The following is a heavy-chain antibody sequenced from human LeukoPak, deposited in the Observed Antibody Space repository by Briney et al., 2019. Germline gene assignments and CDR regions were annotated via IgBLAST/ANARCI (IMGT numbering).Heavy chain of an antibody. CDR1: GLTFNNYA. CDR3: ARGIFRGVAPEY. J-gene: IGHJ4*02. V-gene: IGHV3-30*04. Sequence: QTGRSLRLSCAASGLTFNNYAMYWVRQAPGKGLEWVAVITSDGRKKYYADSVKGRFTISRDTSRNTLDLEMDSLRVDDTAVYYCARGIFRGVAPEYWGQGTLVTVST. D-gene: IGHD3-10*01. CDR2: ITSDGRKK.